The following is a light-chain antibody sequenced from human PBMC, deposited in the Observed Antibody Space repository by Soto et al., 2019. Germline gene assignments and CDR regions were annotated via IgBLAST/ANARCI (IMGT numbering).Light chain of an antibody. Sequence: QSVLTQPASVSGSPGQSIAISCTETSSDVGGYNSVSWYQQHPGKAPKLMIYDVTNRPSGVSNRFSGSKSGNTASLTISGLQAEDEADYYCSSYASGGTYVFGTGTKVTVL. V-gene: IGLV2-14*01. CDR2: DVT. CDR3: SSYASGGTYV. CDR1: SSDVGGYNS. J-gene: IGLJ1*01.